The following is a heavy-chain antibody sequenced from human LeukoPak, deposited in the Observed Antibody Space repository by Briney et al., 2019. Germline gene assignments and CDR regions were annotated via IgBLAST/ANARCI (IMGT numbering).Heavy chain of an antibody. V-gene: IGHV4-39*07. J-gene: IGHJ6*04. CDR1: GDSISTSSYY. CDR2: IYYSGST. Sequence: SETLSLTCSVSGDSISTSSYYWGWIRQPPGKGLEWIGTIYYSGSTYYNSSLKSRVTISVDTSKNQFSLKLSSVTAADTAVYYCARGGSGMDVWGKGTTVTVSS. CDR3: ARGGSGMDV.